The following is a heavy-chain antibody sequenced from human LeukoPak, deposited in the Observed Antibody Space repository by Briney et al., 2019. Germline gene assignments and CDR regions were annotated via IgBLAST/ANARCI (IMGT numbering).Heavy chain of an antibody. Sequence: GGSLRLSCAASGFTFSSYSMNWVRQAPGKGLEWVSSISSSSSYIYYADSVKGRFTISRDNAKNPLYLQMNSLRAEDTAVYYCARDPVGATHYWGQGTLVTVSS. CDR2: ISSSSSYI. CDR3: ARDPVGATHY. D-gene: IGHD1-26*01. J-gene: IGHJ4*02. V-gene: IGHV3-21*01. CDR1: GFTFSSYS.